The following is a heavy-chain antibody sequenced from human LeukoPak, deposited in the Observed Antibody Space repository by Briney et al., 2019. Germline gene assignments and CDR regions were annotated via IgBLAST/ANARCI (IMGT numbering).Heavy chain of an antibody. V-gene: IGHV1-46*01. J-gene: IGHJ4*02. CDR1: GYTFTNYA. D-gene: IGHD6-6*01. CDR2: INPTGGST. Sequence: GASVKVSCKASGYTFTNYAIHWVRQAPGQGLEWMGIINPTGGSTTYAQKFQGRVTMTRDTSTSTVYMELSSLRSDDTAVYYCARTAARRFDYWGQGTLVTVSS. CDR3: ARTAARRFDY.